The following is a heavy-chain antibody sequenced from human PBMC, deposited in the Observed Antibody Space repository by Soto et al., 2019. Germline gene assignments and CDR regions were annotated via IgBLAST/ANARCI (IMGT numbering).Heavy chain of an antibody. D-gene: IGHD6-6*01. V-gene: IGHV1-69*13. J-gene: IGHJ4*02. Sequence: VASVKVSCKASGGTFSTYAVSWVRQAPGQGLEWMGGIIPFFDLANYAQNFQGRVTITADEPTGTAYMELSSLRSEDTAAYYCAIASSIAGKFGYWGQGTLVTVSS. CDR3: AIASSIAGKFGY. CDR1: GGTFSTYA. CDR2: IIPFFDLA.